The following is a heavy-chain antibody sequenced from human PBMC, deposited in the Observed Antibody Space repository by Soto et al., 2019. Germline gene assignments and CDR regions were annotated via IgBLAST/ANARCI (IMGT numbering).Heavy chain of an antibody. D-gene: IGHD2-15*01. CDR1: GFTFSSYW. V-gene: IGHV3-7*01. CDR2: IKQDGRNN. CDR3: ARDRDEDGGTSDAFDM. Sequence: EVQLVESGGGLVQPGGSLRLSCAASGFTFSSYWMSWVRQAPGKGLEWVANIKQDGRNNYYADSVKGRFTISRDNSKSTLSLQMNSLRAEDTAVYYCARDRDEDGGTSDAFDMWGQGTMVTVSS. J-gene: IGHJ3*02.